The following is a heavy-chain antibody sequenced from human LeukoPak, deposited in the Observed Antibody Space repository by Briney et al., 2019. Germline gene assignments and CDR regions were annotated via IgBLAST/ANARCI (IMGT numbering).Heavy chain of an antibody. V-gene: IGHV3-23*01. CDR3: AKDHGYNPSFDY. CDR2: ISGSGGST. Sequence: GGSLRLSCAASGFTVSSNYMSWVRQAPGKGLEWVSAISGSGGSTYYADSVKGRFTISRDNSKNTLYLQMNSLRAEDTAVYYCAKDHGYNPSFDYWGQGTLVTVSS. CDR1: GFTVSSNY. J-gene: IGHJ4*02. D-gene: IGHD5-24*01.